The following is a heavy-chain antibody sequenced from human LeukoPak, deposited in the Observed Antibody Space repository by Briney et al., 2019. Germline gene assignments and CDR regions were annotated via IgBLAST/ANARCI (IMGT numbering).Heavy chain of an antibody. CDR3: ARGGKQWRGGNYFDS. Sequence: ASVKVSCKASGYTFTSYYMHWVRQAPGQGLEWMGIINPSGGSTSYAQKFQGRVTMTRDTSTSTVYMELSSLRSEDTAVYYCARGGKQWRGGNYFDSWGQGTLVAVSS. CDR1: GYTFTSYY. V-gene: IGHV1-46*01. CDR2: INPSGGST. D-gene: IGHD6-19*01. J-gene: IGHJ4*02.